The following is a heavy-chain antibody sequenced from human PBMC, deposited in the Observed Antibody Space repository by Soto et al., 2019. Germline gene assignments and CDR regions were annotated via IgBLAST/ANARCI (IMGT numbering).Heavy chain of an antibody. Sequence: ASVKVSCKASGYTFTGYYMHWVRQAPGQGLEWMGWINPNSGGTNYAQKFQGRVTMTRDTSISTAYMELSRLRSDDTAVYYCAAVGVGERGRFDYWGQGTLVTVSS. CDR3: AAVGVGERGRFDY. J-gene: IGHJ4*02. V-gene: IGHV1-2*02. D-gene: IGHD1-26*01. CDR2: INPNSGGT. CDR1: GYTFTGYY.